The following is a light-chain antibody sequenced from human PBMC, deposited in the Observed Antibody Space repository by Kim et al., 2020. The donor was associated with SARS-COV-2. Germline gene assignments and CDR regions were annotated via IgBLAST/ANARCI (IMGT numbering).Light chain of an antibody. V-gene: IGLV2-8*01. CDR3: TSYAGSNHLV. CDR1: SNDVGTYKY. J-gene: IGLJ2*01. CDR2: EVN. Sequence: GQSVTISCTGTSNDVGTYKYVSWYQHHPGKAPKVVIYEVNKRPSGVPDRFSGSKSGNTASLTVSGLQAEDEAHYFCTSYAGSNHLVFGGGTKLTVL.